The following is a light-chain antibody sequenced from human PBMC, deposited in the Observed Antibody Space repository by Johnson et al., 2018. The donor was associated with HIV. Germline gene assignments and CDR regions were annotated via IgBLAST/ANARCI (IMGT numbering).Light chain of an antibody. Sequence: QSVLTQPPSVSAAPGQKVTISCSGSSSNIGKNYVSWYQQFPGTAPKLLIHENKKRPSGIPDRFSGSKSGTSATLDITGLQTGDEADYYCGTWDSSLSAYVFGTGPKVTVL. V-gene: IGLV1-51*02. J-gene: IGLJ1*01. CDR3: GTWDSSLSAYV. CDR2: ENK. CDR1: SSNIGKNY.